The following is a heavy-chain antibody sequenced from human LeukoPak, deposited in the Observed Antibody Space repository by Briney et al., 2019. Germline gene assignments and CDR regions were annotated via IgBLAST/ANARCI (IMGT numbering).Heavy chain of an antibody. V-gene: IGHV3-21*01. CDR2: ISSSSSYI. D-gene: IGHD2-21*02. J-gene: IGHJ4*02. Sequence: GGSLRLSCAASGFTFSSYSMNWVRQAPGKGLEWVSSISSSSSYIYYADSVKGRFTISRDNAKNSLYLQMNSLRAEDTAVYYCARDGAYCGGDCYYIDYWGQGTLVTVSS. CDR3: ARDGAYCGGDCYYIDY. CDR1: GFTFSSYS.